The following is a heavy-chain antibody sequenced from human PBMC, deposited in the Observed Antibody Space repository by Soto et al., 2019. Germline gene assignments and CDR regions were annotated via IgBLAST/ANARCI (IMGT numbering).Heavy chain of an antibody. CDR3: AREKGSTSPNLIY. D-gene: IGHD2-2*01. V-gene: IGHV1-3*01. Sequence: ASVKVSCKASGYTSTNYGMHWLRQAPGQRLEWMGWINAGSGNTKYSQKFQGRITITRDTSASTVYMELSSLRSENTAVYYCAREKGSTSPNLIYWGQGTLVTVSS. CDR2: INAGSGNT. CDR1: GYTSTNYG. J-gene: IGHJ4*02.